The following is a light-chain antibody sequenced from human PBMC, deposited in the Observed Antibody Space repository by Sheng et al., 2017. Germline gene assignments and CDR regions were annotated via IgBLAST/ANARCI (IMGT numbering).Light chain of an antibody. CDR3: QQYNSYRT. J-gene: IGKJ1*01. Sequence: IQLTQSPSTLSASVGDRVTITCRASQSISTWLAWYQQTPGKAPKLLIYKASSLESGVPSRFSGSGSGTEFTLTISSLQPDDFATYYCQQYNSYRTFGQGTKVEIK. V-gene: IGKV1-5*03. CDR1: QSISTW. CDR2: KAS.